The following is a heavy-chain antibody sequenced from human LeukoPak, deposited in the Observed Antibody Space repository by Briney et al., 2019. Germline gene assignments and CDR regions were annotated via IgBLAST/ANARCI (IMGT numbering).Heavy chain of an antibody. D-gene: IGHD5-18*01. Sequence: GGSLRLSCAASGFTVSSNYMSWVRQAPGKGLDWVSVIYSGGSTYYADSVKGRFTISRDNSKNTLYLQMNSLRAEDTAVYYCARSPVDSAMVTLYFDYWAREPWSPSPQ. CDR2: IYSGGST. CDR3: ARSPVDSAMVTLYFDY. CDR1: GFTVSSNY. J-gene: IGHJ4*02. V-gene: IGHV3-66*02.